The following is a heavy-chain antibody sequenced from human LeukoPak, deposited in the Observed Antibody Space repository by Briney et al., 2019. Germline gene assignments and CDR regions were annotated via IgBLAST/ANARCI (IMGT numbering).Heavy chain of an antibody. Sequence: SETLSLTCTVSGGSISSSSYYWGWIRQPPGKGLEWIGSIYYSGSTYYNPSLKSRVTISVGTSKNQFSLKLSSVTAADTAVYYCAREGTMTARRYAFDIWGQGTMVTVSS. D-gene: IGHD1-7*01. CDR1: GGSISSSSYY. V-gene: IGHV4-39*07. J-gene: IGHJ3*02. CDR2: IYYSGST. CDR3: AREGTMTARRYAFDI.